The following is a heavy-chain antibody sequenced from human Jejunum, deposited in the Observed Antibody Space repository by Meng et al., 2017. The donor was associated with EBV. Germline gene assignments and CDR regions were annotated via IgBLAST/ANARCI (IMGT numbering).Heavy chain of an antibody. D-gene: IGHD2-8*02. V-gene: IGHV4-39*01. J-gene: IGHJ4*02. CDR3: ARHDCPGAVCLGPFDS. CDR1: GASMNIRTCF. CDR2: TYSSANT. Sequence: HRQMQKSRPGLLKLSKTLSLTCNVSGASMNIRTCFWAWSSQPPGKGLEWIGNTYSSANTYYYPSLKSRVTISVDTSKNQFSLKLISVTAADTAVYFCARHDCPGAVCLGPFDSWGQGILVTVSS.